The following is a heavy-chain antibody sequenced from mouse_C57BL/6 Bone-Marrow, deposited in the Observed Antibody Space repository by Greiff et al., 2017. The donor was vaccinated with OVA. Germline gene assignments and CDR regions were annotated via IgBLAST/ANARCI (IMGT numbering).Heavy chain of an antibody. J-gene: IGHJ3*01. CDR3: TGQDYYGSSPWFAY. Sequence: EVKLEESGGGLVQPGGSMKLSCVASGFTFSNYWMNWVRQSPEKGLEWVAQIRLKSDNYATHYAESVKGRFTISRDDSKSSVYLQMNNLRAEDTGNYYCTGQDYYGSSPWFAYWGQGTLVTVSA. CDR2: IRLKSDNYAT. CDR1: GFTFSNYW. D-gene: IGHD1-1*01. V-gene: IGHV6-3*01.